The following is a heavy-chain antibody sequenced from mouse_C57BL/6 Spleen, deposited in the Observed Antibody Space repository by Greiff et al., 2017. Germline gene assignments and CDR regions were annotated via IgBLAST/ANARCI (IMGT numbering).Heavy chain of an antibody. J-gene: IGHJ4*01. V-gene: IGHV5-2*03. CDR3: ARRGSTSYAMDY. CDR1: EYEFPSHD. D-gene: IGHD5-1*01. Sequence: EVKVVESGGGLVQPGESLKLSCESNEYEFPSHDMSWVRKTPEKRLELVAAINSDGGSTYYPDPMERRFIISRDNTKKTLYLQMSSLRSEDTALYYCARRGSTSYAMDYWGQGTSVTVSS. CDR2: INSDGGST.